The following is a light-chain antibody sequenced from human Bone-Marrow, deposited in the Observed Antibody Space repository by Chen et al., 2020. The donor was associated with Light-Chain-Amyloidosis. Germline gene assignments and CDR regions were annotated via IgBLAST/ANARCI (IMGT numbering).Light chain of an antibody. CDR1: DLRPKY. Sequence: SFDLTQPPSLSVSPGQPASISCSGEDLRPKYISWYQKKPGQSPLLVIDQDDKRPSGISERFSGSSSGNTATLTISEAEPMDEDDYFCQGWDGAAQVFGVGTKLTIL. CDR3: QGWDGAAQV. V-gene: IGLV3-1*01. J-gene: IGLJ2*01. CDR2: QDD.